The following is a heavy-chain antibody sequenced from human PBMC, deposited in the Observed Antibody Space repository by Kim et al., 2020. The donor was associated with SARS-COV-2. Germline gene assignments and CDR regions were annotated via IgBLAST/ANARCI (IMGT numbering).Heavy chain of an antibody. V-gene: IGHV4-59*08. J-gene: IGHJ3*02. CDR3: ARRGGDASRDDAFDI. D-gene: IGHD2-21*02. CDR2: IYYSGST. Sequence: SETLSLTCTVSGGSISSYYWSWIRQPPGKGLEWIGYIYYSGSTNYNPSLKSRVTISVDTSKNQFSLKLSSVTAADTAVYYCARRGGDASRDDAFDIWGQGTMVTVSS. CDR1: GGSISSYY.